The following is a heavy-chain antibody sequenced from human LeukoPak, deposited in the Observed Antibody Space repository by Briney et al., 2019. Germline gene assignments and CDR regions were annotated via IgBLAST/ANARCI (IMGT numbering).Heavy chain of an antibody. CDR3: AKGSSIGSYPDY. V-gene: IGHV3-48*04. Sequence: GGSLRLSCAASGFTFSSYSMNWVRQAPGKGLEWVSYISSSSTIYYADSVKGRFTISRDNAKNSLYLQMNSLRAEDTAVYYCAKGSSIGSYPDYWGQGTLVTVSS. D-gene: IGHD1-26*01. CDR1: GFTFSSYS. J-gene: IGHJ4*02. CDR2: ISSSSTI.